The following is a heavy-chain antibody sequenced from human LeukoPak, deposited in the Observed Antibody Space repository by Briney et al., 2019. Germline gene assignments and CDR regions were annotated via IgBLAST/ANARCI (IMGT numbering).Heavy chain of an antibody. CDR3: AKDPYYYDSSGYYYESDY. CDR1: GFTFSSYG. J-gene: IGHJ4*02. CDR2: ISYDGSNK. V-gene: IGHV3-30*18. Sequence: QPGGSLRLSCAASGFTFSSYGMHWVRQAPGKGLEWVAVISYDGSNKYYADSVKGRFTISRDNSKNTLYLQMNSLRAEDTAVYYCAKDPYYYDSSGYYYESDYWGQGTLVTVSS. D-gene: IGHD3-22*01.